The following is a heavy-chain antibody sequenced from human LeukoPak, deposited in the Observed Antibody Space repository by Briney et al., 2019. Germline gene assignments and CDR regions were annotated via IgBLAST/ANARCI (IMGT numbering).Heavy chain of an antibody. J-gene: IGHJ4*02. D-gene: IGHD3-10*01. V-gene: IGHV4-59*08. CDR2: IYYSGST. Sequence: SETLSLTCTVSGDSISSYYWSWIRQPPGKGLEWIGYIYYSGSTNYNPSLKSRVTISLDTSKNHFSLKLTSVTAADTALYYCVRLVGFRSRFDHWGQGTLVTVSS. CDR3: VRLVGFRSRFDH. CDR1: GDSISSYY.